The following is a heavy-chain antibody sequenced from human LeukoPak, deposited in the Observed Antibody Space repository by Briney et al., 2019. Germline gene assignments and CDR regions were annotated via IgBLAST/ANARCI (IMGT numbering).Heavy chain of an antibody. D-gene: IGHD3-22*01. CDR1: GFSFSSYA. Sequence: PGGSLRLSCAASGFSFSSYAMSWVRQAPGKGLEWVSAISGSGDSTYYADSVKGRFTISRDNSKNTVYLQMSSLRAEDTAVYYCAKSGYYDSSGYYYMGFFEYWGQGTLVTVSS. V-gene: IGHV3-23*01. CDR3: AKSGYYDSSGYYYMGFFEY. CDR2: ISGSGDST. J-gene: IGHJ4*02.